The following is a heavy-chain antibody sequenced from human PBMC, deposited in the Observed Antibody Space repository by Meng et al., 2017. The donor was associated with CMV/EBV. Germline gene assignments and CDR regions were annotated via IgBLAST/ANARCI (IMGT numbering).Heavy chain of an antibody. V-gene: IGHV3-23*01. CDR3: ASLSIVATNFDY. CDR1: GLTFSSYA. CDR2: VVGSGGST. D-gene: IGHD5-12*01. J-gene: IGHJ4*02. Sequence: CAASGLTFSSYAMSWVRQAPGKGLEWVSAVVGSGGSTYYADSVKGRFTISRDNSKNTLYLQMNSLRAEDTAVYYCASLSIVATNFDYWGQGTLVTVSS.